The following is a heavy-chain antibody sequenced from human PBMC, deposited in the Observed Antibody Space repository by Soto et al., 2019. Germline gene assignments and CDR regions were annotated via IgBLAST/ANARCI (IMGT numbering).Heavy chain of an antibody. D-gene: IGHD1-26*01. Sequence: EVQLLEAGGGLAQPGGSLRLSCTASGFTFSNSAMTWVRQAPGKGLEWVSTISGSGGNAYYADSVKGRFSISRDNSKNTLRLQMNSLRADDTAVYYCAKDGASGSYPPYYYFGMDVWGQGTTVTVSS. CDR3: AKDGASGSYPPYYYFGMDV. J-gene: IGHJ6*02. CDR1: GFTFSNSA. V-gene: IGHV3-23*01. CDR2: ISGSGGNA.